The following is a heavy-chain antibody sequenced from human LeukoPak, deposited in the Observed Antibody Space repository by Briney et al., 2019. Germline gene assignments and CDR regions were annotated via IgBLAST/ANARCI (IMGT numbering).Heavy chain of an antibody. Sequence: ASVKVSCKASGGTFSSYAISWVRQAPGQGLEWMGGIIPIFGTANYAQKFQGRVTITADESTSTAYMELSSLRSEDAAVYYCAIAQWELRFDYWGQGTLVTVSS. CDR3: AIAQWELRFDY. V-gene: IGHV1-69*13. CDR1: GGTFSSYA. CDR2: IIPIFGTA. D-gene: IGHD1-26*01. J-gene: IGHJ4*02.